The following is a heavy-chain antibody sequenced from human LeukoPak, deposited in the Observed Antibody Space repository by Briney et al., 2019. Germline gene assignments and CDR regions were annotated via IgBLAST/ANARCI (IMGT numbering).Heavy chain of an antibody. D-gene: IGHD6-19*01. Sequence: GGSLRLSCVPSGITFSNSALSWVRQAPGKGLEWVSTITKGGDQTHYADSVKGRFTISRDNSKNTLYLQMNSLRAEDTAVYYCARDSSGWYEGYFDYWGQGTLVTVSS. CDR2: ITKGGDQT. J-gene: IGHJ4*02. CDR3: ARDSSGWYEGYFDY. CDR1: GITFSNSA. V-gene: IGHV3-23*01.